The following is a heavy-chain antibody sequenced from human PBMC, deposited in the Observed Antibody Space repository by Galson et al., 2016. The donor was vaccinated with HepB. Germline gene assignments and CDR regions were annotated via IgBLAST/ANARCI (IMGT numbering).Heavy chain of an antibody. CDR3: ARDTPYYYDSSGQSRHDALDM. D-gene: IGHD3-22*01. CDR1: GFTFSNYG. Sequence: SLRLSCAASGFTFSNYGMHWVRQAPGKGLEWVAVIWYDGIKKFYGDSVQGRFTISRDNFKNTMYLHMNSLRADDTAVYYCARDTPYYYDSSGQSRHDALDMWGQG. V-gene: IGHV3-33*01. CDR2: IWYDGIKK. J-gene: IGHJ3*02.